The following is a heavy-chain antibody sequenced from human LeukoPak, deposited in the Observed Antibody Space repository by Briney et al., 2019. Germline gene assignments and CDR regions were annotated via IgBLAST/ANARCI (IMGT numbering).Heavy chain of an antibody. Sequence: SETLSLTCTVSGGSISSGDYYWSWIRQPPGKGLEWIGYIYYSGSTYYNPSLKSRVTISVDTSKNQFSLKLSSVTAADTAVYYCAIAARPDRDYYYYYYMDVWGKGTTVTVSS. CDR3: AIAARPDRDYYYYYYMDV. V-gene: IGHV4-30-4*08. D-gene: IGHD6-6*01. CDR2: IYYSGST. J-gene: IGHJ6*03. CDR1: GGSISSGDYY.